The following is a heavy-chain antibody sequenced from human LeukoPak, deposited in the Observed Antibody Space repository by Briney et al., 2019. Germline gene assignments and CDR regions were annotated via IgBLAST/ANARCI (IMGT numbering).Heavy chain of an antibody. Sequence: ASVKVSCKASGYTFTSYGISWVRQAPGQGLEWMGWISAYNGNTNYAQKLQGRVTITADKSTSTAYMELSSLRSEDTAVYYCATTPMIVVVISLYYFDYWGQGTLVTVSS. CDR1: GYTFTSYG. CDR3: ATTPMIVVVISLYYFDY. J-gene: IGHJ4*02. D-gene: IGHD3-22*01. V-gene: IGHV1-18*01. CDR2: ISAYNGNT.